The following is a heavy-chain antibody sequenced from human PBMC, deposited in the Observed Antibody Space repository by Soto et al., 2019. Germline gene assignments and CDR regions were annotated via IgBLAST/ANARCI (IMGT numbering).Heavy chain of an antibody. Sequence: GASVKVSCKASGYTFTSYGISWVRQAPGQGLEWMGWISAYNGNTNYAQKLQGRVTMTTDTSTSTAYMELRSLRSDDTAVYYCARDGSTRSIWSGYPTYYYYGMDVWGQGTTVTVSS. CDR3: ARDGSTRSIWSGYPTYYYYGMDV. CDR2: ISAYNGNT. V-gene: IGHV1-18*01. D-gene: IGHD3-3*01. J-gene: IGHJ6*02. CDR1: GYTFTSYG.